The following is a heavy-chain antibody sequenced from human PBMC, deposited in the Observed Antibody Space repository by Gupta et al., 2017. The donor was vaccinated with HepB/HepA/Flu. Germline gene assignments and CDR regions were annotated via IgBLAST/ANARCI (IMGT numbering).Heavy chain of an antibody. CDR2: IKPKIDGGTT. J-gene: IGHJ5*02. D-gene: IGHD2-2*01. Sequence: PGKGLEWVGRIKPKIDGGTTDYAAPVKGRVTISRDDSKNTLCLQMNSLKTEDTAVDYCTREGCSSTSGYDAWFDPWGQGTLVTVSS. V-gene: IGHV3-15*01. CDR3: TREGCSSTSGYDAWFDP.